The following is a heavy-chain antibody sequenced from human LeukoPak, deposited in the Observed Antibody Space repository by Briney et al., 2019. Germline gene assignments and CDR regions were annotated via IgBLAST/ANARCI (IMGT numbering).Heavy chain of an antibody. CDR1: GFTFSSYW. V-gene: IGHV3-74*01. CDR2: INTDGSST. J-gene: IGHJ4*02. D-gene: IGHD3-22*01. CDR3: ARDGNYYDSSGYYYESRLFDY. Sequence: GGSLRLSCAASGFTFSSYWMHWVRQAPGKGLVWVSRINTDGSSTSYADSVKGRFTISRDNAKNTLYLQMNSLRAEDTAVYYCARDGNYYDSSGYYYESRLFDYWGQGTLVTVSS.